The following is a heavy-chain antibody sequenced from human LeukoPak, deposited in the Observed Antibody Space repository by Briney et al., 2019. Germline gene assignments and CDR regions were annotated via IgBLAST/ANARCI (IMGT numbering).Heavy chain of an antibody. CDR3: ARFKSGGWSYFDS. CDR1: GASLTNPTYY. V-gene: IGHV4-61*01. D-gene: IGHD4-23*01. Sequence: SETLSLTCTVSGASLTNPTYYQWSWIRQAPGKGLELIGSLYATESPKINPPLRSRVTLSLDTSKNQFSLKLRSVTAEDSAVYYCARFKSGGWSYFDSWGQGTPVTVSS. J-gene: IGHJ4*02. CDR2: LYATESP.